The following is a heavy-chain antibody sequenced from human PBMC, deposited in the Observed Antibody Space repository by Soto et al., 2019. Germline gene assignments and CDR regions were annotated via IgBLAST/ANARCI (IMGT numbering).Heavy chain of an antibody. V-gene: IGHV4-39*01. CDR1: GGSISSSTYY. D-gene: IGHD6-6*01. CDR2: MYYTGNK. J-gene: IGHJ5*02. CDR3: ARRSSSSLGSLFDP. Sequence: SETLSLTCTVSGGSISSSTYYWDWSRQPPGKGLEWIGAMYYTGNKNYNPSLESRVTMSVDTSKNQFSLKLSSVTPTDTAVYYCARRSSSSLGSLFDPWGQGTLVTVSS.